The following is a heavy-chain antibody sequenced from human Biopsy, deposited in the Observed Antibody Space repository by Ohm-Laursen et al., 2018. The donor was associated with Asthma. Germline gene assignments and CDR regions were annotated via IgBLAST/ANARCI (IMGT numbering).Heavy chain of an antibody. CDR2: MYYGETT. D-gene: IGHD1-26*01. CDR3: ARGSSSRLSQWELLASGGKRAHSYYGMDV. CDR1: GASITSSAYY. J-gene: IGHJ6*02. Sequence: GTLSLTCTVSGASITSSAYYWGWIRQPPGKGLEWIGSMYYGETTYYSPSLKSRVTISVDTSKNQFSLRLTSVTAADTAVYYCARGSSSRLSQWELLASGGKRAHSYYGMDVWGQGTTVTVSS. V-gene: IGHV4-39*01.